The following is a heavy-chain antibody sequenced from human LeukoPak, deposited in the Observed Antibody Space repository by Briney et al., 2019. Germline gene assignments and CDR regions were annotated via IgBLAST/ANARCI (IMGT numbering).Heavy chain of an antibody. V-gene: IGHV1-69*05. CDR3: ARSLRRYSGSWLFDP. Sequence: SVKVSCKASGGTFSSYAISWVRQAPGQGLEWMGGIIPIFGTANYAQKFQGRVTITTDESTSTAYMELSSLRSEDTAVYYCARSLRRYSGSWLFDPWGQGTLVTASS. CDR1: GGTFSSYA. J-gene: IGHJ5*02. D-gene: IGHD6-13*01. CDR2: IIPIFGTA.